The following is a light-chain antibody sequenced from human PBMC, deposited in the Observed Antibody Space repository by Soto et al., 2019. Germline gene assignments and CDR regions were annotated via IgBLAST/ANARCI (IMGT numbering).Light chain of an antibody. CDR2: AAS. Sequence: EIVLTQSPVTLSLSPGERATLSCRASRSFASSYLGWYQQKPGQAPRLLIYAASTRATGIPDRFSGSGSATDFTLTISRLEPEDSAVYYCQHYDSSPPYTFGQGIKLESK. J-gene: IGKJ2*01. CDR3: QHYDSSPPYT. CDR1: RSFASSY. V-gene: IGKV3-20*01.